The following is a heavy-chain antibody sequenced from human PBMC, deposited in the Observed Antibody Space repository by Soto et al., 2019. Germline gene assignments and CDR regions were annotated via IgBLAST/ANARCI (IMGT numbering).Heavy chain of an antibody. Sequence: GGSLRLSCAASGFTFSSYAMSWVRQAPGKGLEWVSAISGSGGSTYYADSVKGRFTISRDNSKNTLYLQMNSLRAEDTAVYYCAKDVHLEYSSSSQLFDYWGQGTLVTVSS. D-gene: IGHD6-6*01. CDR2: ISGSGGST. CDR3: AKDVHLEYSSSSQLFDY. J-gene: IGHJ4*02. V-gene: IGHV3-23*01. CDR1: GFTFSSYA.